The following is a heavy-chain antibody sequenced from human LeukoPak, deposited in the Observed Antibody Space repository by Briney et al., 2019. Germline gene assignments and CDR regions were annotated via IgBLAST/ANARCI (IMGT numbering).Heavy chain of an antibody. CDR3: ARHRSGSYSI. Sequence: SETLSLTCTVSGGSISGYYWSWIRQPLGKGREWIGNIYYNGNTNYNPSLKSRVTMSVDTSKNHFSLSLSSVTAADTAVCYCARHRSGSYSIWGQGSMVTVSS. V-gene: IGHV4-59*08. CDR2: IYYNGNT. D-gene: IGHD1-26*01. J-gene: IGHJ3*02. CDR1: GGSISGYY.